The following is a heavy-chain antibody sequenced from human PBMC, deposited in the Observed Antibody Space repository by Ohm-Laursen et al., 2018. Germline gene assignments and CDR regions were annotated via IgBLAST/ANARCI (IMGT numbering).Heavy chain of an antibody. CDR1: GFTFTSYW. D-gene: IGHD2-8*02. Sequence: SLRLSCTASGFTFTSYWMSWARQAPGKGLEWVANMNEIGSEKYFVDSVRGRFTISRDNAKNSLFLQMNSLRVEDTAVYYCAKGRDPTGGWGQGTLVIVSS. CDR3: AKGRDPTGG. CDR2: MNEIGSEK. J-gene: IGHJ4*02. V-gene: IGHV3-7*01.